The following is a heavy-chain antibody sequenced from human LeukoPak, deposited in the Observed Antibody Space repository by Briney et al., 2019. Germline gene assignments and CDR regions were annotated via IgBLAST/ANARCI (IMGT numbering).Heavy chain of an antibody. CDR2: ISYDGSNK. D-gene: IGHD3-22*01. CDR1: GFTFSSYG. J-gene: IGHJ4*02. Sequence: TGGSLRLSCAASGFTFSSYGMHWVRQAPGKGLEWVAVISYDGSNKYYADSVKGRFTISRDNSKNTLYLQMNSLRAEDTAVYYCAKGRAADPYYYDSSGYYDYWGQGTLVTVSS. V-gene: IGHV3-30*18. CDR3: AKGRAADPYYYDSSGYYDY.